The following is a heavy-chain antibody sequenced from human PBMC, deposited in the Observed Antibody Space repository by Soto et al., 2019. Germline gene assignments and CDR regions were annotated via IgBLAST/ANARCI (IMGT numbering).Heavy chain of an antibody. CDR3: VRVRPAFGP. J-gene: IGHJ5*02. Sequence: QVQLQQSGPGLVKPLETLSLTCTVSGGSISGDEYYWSWISQRPGRGLEWIAYISHSGSTEYSPYRKSRVTMSVETSRMQFFLNLNSVTAADTAVYYCVRVRPAFGPWGQGILVTVS. CDR1: GGSISGDEYY. V-gene: IGHV4-31*03. CDR2: ISHSGST.